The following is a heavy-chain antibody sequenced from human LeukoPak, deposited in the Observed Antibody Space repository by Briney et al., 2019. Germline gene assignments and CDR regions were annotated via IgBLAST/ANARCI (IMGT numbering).Heavy chain of an antibody. CDR3: ASRDGYNPTTSHYYYYGMDV. V-gene: IGHV1-2*02. J-gene: IGHJ6*02. CDR2: INPNSGGT. D-gene: IGHD5-24*01. Sequence: ASVKVSCKASGYTFTGYYIHWVRQAPGQGLEWMGWINPNSGGTNYAQKFQGRVTMTRDTSISTAYMELSRLRSDDTAVYYCASRDGYNPTTSHYYYYGMDVWGQGTTVTVSS. CDR1: GYTFTGYY.